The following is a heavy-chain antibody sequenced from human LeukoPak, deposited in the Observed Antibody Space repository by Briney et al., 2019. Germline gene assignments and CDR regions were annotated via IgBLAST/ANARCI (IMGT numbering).Heavy chain of an antibody. D-gene: IGHD3-10*01. V-gene: IGHV3-74*01. Sequence: GGSLRLSCAASGFTFSSYWMHWVRQAPGKGLVWVSRINSDGSSTSYADSVKGRFTISRDNAKNTLYLQMNSLRAEDTAVYYCARVYGSGSYYPTDYWGQGTLVTVSS. CDR3: ARVYGSGSYYPTDY. CDR1: GFTFSSYW. CDR2: INSDGSST. J-gene: IGHJ4*02.